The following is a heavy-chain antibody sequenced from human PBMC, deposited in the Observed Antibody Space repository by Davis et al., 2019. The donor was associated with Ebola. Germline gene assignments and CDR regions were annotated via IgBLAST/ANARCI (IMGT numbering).Heavy chain of an antibody. D-gene: IGHD4-23*01. CDR2: FDPEDGET. V-gene: IGHV1-24*01. CDR1: GYTLTELS. CDR3: ARSVTTVVTPGYYYYGMDV. J-gene: IGHJ6*02. Sequence: AASVKVSCKVSGYTLTELSMHWVRQAPGKGLEWMGGFDPEDGETIYAQKFQGRVTMTEDTSTDTAYMELSSLRSEDTAVYYCARSVTTVVTPGYYYYGMDVWGQGTTVTVSS.